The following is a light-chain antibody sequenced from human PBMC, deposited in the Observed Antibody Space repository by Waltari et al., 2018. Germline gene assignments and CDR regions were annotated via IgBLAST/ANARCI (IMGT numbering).Light chain of an antibody. J-gene: IGLJ6*01. Sequence: LTQPASLSASPGASASLTCTFSGGINVAGYHIFWYQQKPGSPPRYLLRYKSDSDKGQGSGVPSRCSGSKDASANTGILRISGLQSEDEADYYCAIGHSSGDVFGSGTKLTVL. CDR2: YKSDSDK. CDR1: GGINVAGYH. CDR3: AIGHSSGDV. V-gene: IGLV5-45*01.